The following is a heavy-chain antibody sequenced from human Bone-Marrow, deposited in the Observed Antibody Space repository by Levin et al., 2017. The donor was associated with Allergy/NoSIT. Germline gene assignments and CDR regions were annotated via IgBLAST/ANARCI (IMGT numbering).Heavy chain of an antibody. D-gene: IGHD3-10*01. J-gene: IGHJ4*02. V-gene: IGHV3-48*03. CDR1: GFSFSSYE. Sequence: GESLKISCAASGFSFSSYEMNWVRQAPGKGLEWVSYISSRNTTIYYADPVKGRFTISRDNAENSLYLQMNSLRAEDTAIYYCAREGLFMVRVFDYWGRGTLVTVSS. CDR3: AREGLFMVRVFDY. CDR2: ISSRNTTI.